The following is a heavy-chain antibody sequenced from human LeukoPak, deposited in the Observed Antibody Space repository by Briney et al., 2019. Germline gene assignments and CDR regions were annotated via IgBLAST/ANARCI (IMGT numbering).Heavy chain of an antibody. J-gene: IGHJ4*02. CDR3: ARDLYRIVVVPHYFDY. D-gene: IGHD3-22*01. CDR1: GFTFSSYW. Sequence: PGTSLRLSCAASGFTFSSYWMSWVRQAPGKGLEWVANIKKDGSEKYYVDSVKGRFTISRDNAKNSLYLQMNSLRAEDTAVYYCARDLYRIVVVPHYFDYWGQGTLVTVSS. V-gene: IGHV3-7*01. CDR2: IKKDGSEK.